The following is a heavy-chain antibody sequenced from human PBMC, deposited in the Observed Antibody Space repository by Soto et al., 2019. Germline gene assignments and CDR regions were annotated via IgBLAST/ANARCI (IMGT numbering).Heavy chain of an antibody. D-gene: IGHD6-13*01. CDR3: ARPREIAAAGTSIFGHYYMDV. J-gene: IGHJ6*03. Sequence: QPGGSLRLSCAASGFTFSSYWMSWVRQAPGKGLEWVANIKQDGSEKYYVDSVKGRFTISRDNAKNSLYLQMNSLRAEDTAVYYCARPREIAAAGTSIFGHYYMDVWGKGTTVTVSS. V-gene: IGHV3-7*01. CDR2: IKQDGSEK. CDR1: GFTFSSYW.